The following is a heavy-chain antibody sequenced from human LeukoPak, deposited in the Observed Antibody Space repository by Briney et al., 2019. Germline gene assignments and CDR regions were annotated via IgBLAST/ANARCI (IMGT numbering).Heavy chain of an antibody. Sequence: GASVKVSCKASGYTFTGYYMHWVRQAPGQGLEWMGGIIPIFGTANYAQKFQGRVTITADESTSTAYMELSSLRSEDTAVYYCASPGGSAPYYFDYWGQGTLVTVSS. J-gene: IGHJ4*02. CDR2: IIPIFGTA. CDR1: GYTFTGYY. V-gene: IGHV1-69*13. CDR3: ASPGGSAPYYFDY.